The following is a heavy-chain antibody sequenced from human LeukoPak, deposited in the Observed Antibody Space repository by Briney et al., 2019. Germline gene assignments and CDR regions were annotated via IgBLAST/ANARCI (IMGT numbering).Heavy chain of an antibody. CDR3: ARYSDDILTGNYAFDI. V-gene: IGHV1-18*01. D-gene: IGHD3-9*01. Sequence: ASVKVSCKASGYTFTSYDINWVRQAPGQGLEWVGRISPYNGNTNYAQKPQGRVTMTTDTSTSTAYMEVRSLKSDDTAVYYCARYSDDILTGNYAFDIWGQGTLVTVSS. J-gene: IGHJ4*02. CDR1: GYTFTSYD. CDR2: ISPYNGNT.